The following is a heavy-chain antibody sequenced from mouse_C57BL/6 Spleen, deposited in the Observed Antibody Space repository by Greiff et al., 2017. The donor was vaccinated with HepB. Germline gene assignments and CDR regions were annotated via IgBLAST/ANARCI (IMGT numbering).Heavy chain of an antibody. CDR2: IHPNSGST. CDR1: GYTFTSYW. V-gene: IGHV1-64*01. Sequence: QVQLQQPGAELVKPGASVKLSRKASGYTFTSYWMHWVKQRPGQGLEWIGMIHPNSGSTNYNEKFKSKATLTVDKSSSTAYMQLSSLTSEDSAVYYCAGTGPGYFDYWGQGTTLTVSS. CDR3: AGTGPGYFDY. J-gene: IGHJ2*01. D-gene: IGHD4-1*01.